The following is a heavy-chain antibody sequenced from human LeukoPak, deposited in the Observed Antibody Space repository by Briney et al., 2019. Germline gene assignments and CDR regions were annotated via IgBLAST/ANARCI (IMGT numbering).Heavy chain of an antibody. J-gene: IGHJ3*02. CDR1: GGSISSYY. CDR2: IYYSGST. Sequence: SETLSFTCTVSGGSISSYYWSWIRQPPGQELEWIGYIYYSGSTNYNPSLKSRVTISVDTSKNQFSLKLSSVTAADTAVYYCARAPRTGYDAFDIWGQGTMVTVSS. CDR3: ARAPRTGYDAFDI. V-gene: IGHV4-59*01. D-gene: IGHD3/OR15-3a*01.